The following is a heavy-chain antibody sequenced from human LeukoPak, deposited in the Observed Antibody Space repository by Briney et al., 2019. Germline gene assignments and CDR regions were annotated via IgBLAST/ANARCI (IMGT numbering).Heavy chain of an antibody. V-gene: IGHV1-69*13. CDR2: IIPIFGTA. J-gene: IGHJ5*02. Sequence: GASVKVSCKASGGTFSSYAISWVRQAPGQGLEWMGGIIPIFGTANYAQKFQGRVTITADESTSTAYMELSSLRSEDTAVYYCAREYADSSGHLPWGQGTLVTVSS. CDR1: GGTFSSYA. D-gene: IGHD3-22*01. CDR3: AREYADSSGHLP.